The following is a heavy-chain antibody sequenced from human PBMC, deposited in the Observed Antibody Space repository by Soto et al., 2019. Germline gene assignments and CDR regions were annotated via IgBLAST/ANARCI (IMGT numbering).Heavy chain of an antibody. CDR3: AKDLTRQLAYWLDP. CDR1: GFSFTGYY. D-gene: IGHD6-6*01. V-gene: IGHV1-2*02. CDR2: INAHSGGT. J-gene: IGHJ5*02. Sequence: ASVKVSCKASGFSFTGYYIHWLRQAPGQGLEWMGWINAHSGGTEYAQKFQGRVTLTRDTSIATTYLTLTSLTSDDTALYYCAKDLTRQLAYWLDPWGQGTQGTV.